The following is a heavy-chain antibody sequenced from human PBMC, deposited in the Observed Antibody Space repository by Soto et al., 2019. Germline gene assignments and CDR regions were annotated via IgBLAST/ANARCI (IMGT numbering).Heavy chain of an antibody. J-gene: IGHJ6*04. CDR2: INAGNGNT. Sequence: ASVKVSCKASGYTFTSYAMHWVRQAPGQRLEWMGWINAGNGNTKYSQKFQGRVTITRDTSASTAYMELSSLRSEDTAVYYCARAQFLEWLLSAQENYYYYGMDVWGKGTTVTVSS. V-gene: IGHV1-3*01. CDR3: ARAQFLEWLLSAQENYYYYGMDV. D-gene: IGHD3-3*01. CDR1: GYTFTSYA.